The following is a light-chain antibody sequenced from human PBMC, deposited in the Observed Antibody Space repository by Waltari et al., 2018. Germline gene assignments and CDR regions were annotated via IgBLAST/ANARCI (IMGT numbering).Light chain of an antibody. CDR1: NSNIGSNV. Sequence: QSALTQPPSASGTPGQTVTIFCSGGNSNIGSNVVNWYQQVPGTAPKLLIYSNTNRPSGVPDRFSGSKSGTSASLAISGLQSDDEGDYYCATWDDRLTGVVFGGGTQVTVL. V-gene: IGLV1-44*01. J-gene: IGLJ2*01. CDR3: ATWDDRLTGVV. CDR2: SNT.